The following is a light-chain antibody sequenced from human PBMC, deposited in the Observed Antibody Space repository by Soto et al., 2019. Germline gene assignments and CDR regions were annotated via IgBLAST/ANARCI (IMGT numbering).Light chain of an antibody. J-gene: IGLJ2*01. CDR2: EVS. Sequence: QSVLTQPASVSGSPGQSITISCTGTSSDVGGYNYVSWYQQHPGKAPKLMIYEVSYRPSGVSNRFSGSKSGNTASLTISGLQAEDEAGYYCSSLTSTNILAFGGGTKVTVL. V-gene: IGLV2-14*01. CDR3: SSLTSTNILA. CDR1: SSDVGGYNY.